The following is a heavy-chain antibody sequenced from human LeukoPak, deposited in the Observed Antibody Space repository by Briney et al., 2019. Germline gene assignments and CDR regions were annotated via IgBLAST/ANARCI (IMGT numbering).Heavy chain of an antibody. CDR2: IKQDGSEK. CDR3: ARLDYGSLRGVDY. D-gene: IGHD4-17*01. CDR1: GFTFSSYW. Sequence: PGGSLRLSCAASGFTFSSYWMSWVRQAPGKGLEWVANIKQDGSEKYYVDSVKGRFTISRDNAKNSLYLQMNSLRAEDTAVYYCARLDYGSLRGVDYWGQGTLVTVSS. J-gene: IGHJ4*02. V-gene: IGHV3-7*01.